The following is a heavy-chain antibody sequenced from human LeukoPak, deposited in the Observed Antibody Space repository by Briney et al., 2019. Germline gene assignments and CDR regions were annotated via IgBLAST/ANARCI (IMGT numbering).Heavy chain of an antibody. D-gene: IGHD2-15*01. CDR2: IIPIFVTA. Sequence: SVKVSCKASGGTFSSYAISWVRQAPGQGLEWMGGIIPIFVTANYAQKFQGRVTITADESTSTAYMELSSLRSEDTAIYYCVRGAYCSGATCYDNYFDPWGQGTQVTVSS. CDR3: VRGAYCSGATCYDNYFDP. V-gene: IGHV1-69*13. CDR1: GGTFSSYA. J-gene: IGHJ5*02.